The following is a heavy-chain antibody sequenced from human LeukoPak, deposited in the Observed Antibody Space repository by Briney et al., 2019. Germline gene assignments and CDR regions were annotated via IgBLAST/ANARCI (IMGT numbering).Heavy chain of an antibody. Sequence: SETLSLACAVYGGSFSGYYWSWVRQPPGKGLEWIGEINHSGSTNYNPSLKSRVTISVDTSQNQSSLKLSSVTAADTAVYYCAIFPVGIAAAGTLYWGQGTLVTVSS. CDR2: INHSGST. V-gene: IGHV4-34*01. CDR3: AIFPVGIAAAGTLY. CDR1: GGSFSGYY. J-gene: IGHJ4*02. D-gene: IGHD6-13*01.